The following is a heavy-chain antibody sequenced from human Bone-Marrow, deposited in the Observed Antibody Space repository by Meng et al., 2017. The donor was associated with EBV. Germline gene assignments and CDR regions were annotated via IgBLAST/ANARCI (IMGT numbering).Heavy chain of an antibody. CDR2: IYDGGTT. D-gene: IGHD6-6*01. V-gene: IGHV4-61*01. J-gene: IGHJ4*02. CDR1: GASVSGGTFH. CDR3: AKSSSSTPGVVDS. Sequence: QGQLQESGPGLLKPSETLSLTCTVSGASVSGGTFHWSWIRQPPGKELEWIGYIYDGGTTIYNPSLKSRVTIFLDTSRNQFSLGLRSVTTADTAVYYCAKSSSSTPGVVDSWGQGTLVTVSS.